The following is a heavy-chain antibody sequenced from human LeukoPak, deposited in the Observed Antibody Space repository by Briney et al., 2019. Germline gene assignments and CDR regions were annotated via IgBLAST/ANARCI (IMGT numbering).Heavy chain of an antibody. CDR2: INPSGSST. D-gene: IGHD5-12*01. J-gene: IGHJ4*02. CDR1: GYTFTSYY. V-gene: IGHV1-46*01. Sequence: ASVKVSCKASGYTFTSYYIHWVRLAPGQGLEWMGIINPSGSSTHYAQKFQGRVTMTRDTSTSTVYMDLGNLRSEDTAVYYCARFAHVYSAYDCWGQGTLVTVSS. CDR3: ARFAHVYSAYDC.